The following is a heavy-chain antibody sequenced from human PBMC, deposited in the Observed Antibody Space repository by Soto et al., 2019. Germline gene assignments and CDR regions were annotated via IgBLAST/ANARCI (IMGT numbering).Heavy chain of an antibody. J-gene: IGHJ6*02. Sequence: QEQLVESGGGMVHPGTSLRLSCVTSGITLAAHGMHWVRQAPGKGLEWVALSWYDGKTFYGDSVKGRFTLSRDTPTVFLDISSVRPDDTPVYFCARGSSTNVKREHVWGQGTTGIVS. CDR2: SWYDGKT. CDR1: GITLAAHG. V-gene: IGHV3-33*01. CDR3: ARGSSTNVKREHV. D-gene: IGHD6-13*01.